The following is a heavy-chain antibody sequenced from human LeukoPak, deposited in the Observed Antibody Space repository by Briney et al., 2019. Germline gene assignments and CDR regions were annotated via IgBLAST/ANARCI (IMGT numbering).Heavy chain of an antibody. V-gene: IGHV3-30*02. Sequence: GGSLRLSCETSGFLFSGFGMHWVRQAPGKGLEWVAFIRYDGSNKYYADSVKGRFTISRDNSKNTLYLQMNSLRAEDTAVYYCAKDARIHYYGSGSPIRFYYWGQGTLVTVSS. D-gene: IGHD3-10*01. CDR1: GFLFSGFG. J-gene: IGHJ4*02. CDR2: IRYDGSNK. CDR3: AKDARIHYYGSGSPIRFYY.